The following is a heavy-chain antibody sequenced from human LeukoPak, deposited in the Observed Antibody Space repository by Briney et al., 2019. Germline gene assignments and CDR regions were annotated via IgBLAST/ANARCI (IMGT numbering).Heavy chain of an antibody. V-gene: IGHV3-48*03. CDR2: ISDAGNTL. CDR3: ARGERWVPEFPITYFLDS. Sequence: GGSLRLSCAASGFTFTSHDMNWVRQAPGKRLEWLAYISDAGNTLYYADSVKGRFTISRDNAKNSLSLQMNSLSVDDTAVYYCARGERWVPEFPITYFLDSWGHGSPVTVAS. D-gene: IGHD4-23*01. J-gene: IGHJ5*01. CDR1: GFTFTSHD.